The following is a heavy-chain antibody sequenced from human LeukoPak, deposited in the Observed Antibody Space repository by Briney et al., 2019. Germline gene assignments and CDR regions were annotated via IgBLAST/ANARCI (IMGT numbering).Heavy chain of an antibody. J-gene: IGHJ6*04. Sequence: SEKVSCDASGGTFSSYAISWVRQAPGQGLEWMGGIITIFGTANYAQKLQGSVTITANKSTSTAYMELSSLRTEDTAVYCCARATEDIVVVPATYYYYGMDVWGKGTTVTVSS. D-gene: IGHD2-2*01. CDR2: IITIFGTA. CDR1: GGTFSSYA. V-gene: IGHV1-69*06. CDR3: ARATEDIVVVPATYYYYGMDV.